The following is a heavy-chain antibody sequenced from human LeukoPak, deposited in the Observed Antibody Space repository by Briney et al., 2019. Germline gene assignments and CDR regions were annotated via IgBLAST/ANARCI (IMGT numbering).Heavy chain of an antibody. CDR3: ARGDGGYDFWSGYYTGPDY. D-gene: IGHD3-3*01. CDR1: GYTFTSYD. Sequence: GASVKVSCTASGYTFTSYDINWVRQATGQGLEWMGWMNPNSGNTGYAQKFQGRVTMTRNTSISTAYMELSSLRSEDTAVYYCARGDGGYDFWSGYYTGPDYWGQGTLVTVSS. CDR2: MNPNSGNT. V-gene: IGHV1-8*01. J-gene: IGHJ4*02.